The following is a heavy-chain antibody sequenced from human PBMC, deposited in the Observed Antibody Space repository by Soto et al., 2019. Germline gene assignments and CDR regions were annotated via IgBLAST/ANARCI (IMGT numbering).Heavy chain of an antibody. CDR1: GFTFRSYA. V-gene: IGHV3-23*01. CDR3: ASPSRYQLPEDWFDP. D-gene: IGHD2-2*01. CDR2: ISGSGGST. Sequence: GGSLRLSCAASGFTFRSYAMGWVRQAPGKGLEWVSAISGSGGSTYYADSVKGRFTISRDNSKNTLYLQMNSLRAEDTAVYYCASPSRYQLPEDWFDPWGQGTLVTVSS. J-gene: IGHJ5*02.